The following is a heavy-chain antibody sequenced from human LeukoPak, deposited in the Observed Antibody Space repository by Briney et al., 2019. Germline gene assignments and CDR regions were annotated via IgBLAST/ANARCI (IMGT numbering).Heavy chain of an antibody. D-gene: IGHD3-22*01. CDR2: ISSSSTI. V-gene: IGHV3-48*04. Sequence: GGSLRLSCAASGFTFSSYSRNWVRQAPGKGLEWVSYISSSSTIYYADSVKGRFTISRDNAKNSPYLQMNSLRAEDTAVYYCARDQIYDSSGYDYWGQGTLVTVSS. CDR3: ARDQIYDSSGYDY. J-gene: IGHJ4*02. CDR1: GFTFSSYS.